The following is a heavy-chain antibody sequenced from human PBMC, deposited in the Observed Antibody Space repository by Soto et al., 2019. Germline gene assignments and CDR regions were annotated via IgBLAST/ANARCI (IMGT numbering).Heavy chain of an antibody. CDR2: ISAGGDRT. Sequence: EVQVSESGGGLVQPGGSLRLSCATSGFTFSNYPMNWVRQAPGKGLEWVSGISAGGDRTYYADSVKGRFTIFRANSKNSVSLRMNRLRVEDTAVYYCARRVWGQGTMVTGSS. V-gene: IGHV3-23*01. CDR1: GFTFSNYP. CDR3: ARRV. J-gene: IGHJ4*02.